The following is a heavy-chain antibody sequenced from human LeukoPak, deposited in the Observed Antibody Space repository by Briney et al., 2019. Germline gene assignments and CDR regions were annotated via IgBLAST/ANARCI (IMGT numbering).Heavy chain of an antibody. D-gene: IGHD2-2*01. Sequence: SQTLSLTCTVSGGSISSGDYYWSWIRQPPGKGLEWIGYIYYSGSTYYNPSLKSRVTISVDTSKNQFSLKLSSVTAADTAVYYCARTQDIVVAPAAMPPVDPWGQGTLVTVSS. J-gene: IGHJ5*02. CDR2: IYYSGST. V-gene: IGHV4-30-4*01. CDR1: GGSISSGDYY. CDR3: ARTQDIVVAPAAMPPVDP.